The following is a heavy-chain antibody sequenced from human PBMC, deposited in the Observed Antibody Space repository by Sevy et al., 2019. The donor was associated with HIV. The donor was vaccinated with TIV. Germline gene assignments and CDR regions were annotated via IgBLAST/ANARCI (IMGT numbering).Heavy chain of an antibody. Sequence: ASVKVSCEASGYTFNSDDINWVRQATGQGLEWMGWMNPNSGNTGYAQNFQGRVTMTRNTSISTAYMELSSLRSDDTAVYYCARIFEGRYCSSSSCYKWGAFDLWGQGTMVTVSS. CDR2: MNPNSGNT. D-gene: IGHD2-2*02. J-gene: IGHJ3*01. CDR1: GYTFNSDD. CDR3: ARIFEGRYCSSSSCYKWGAFDL. V-gene: IGHV1-8*01.